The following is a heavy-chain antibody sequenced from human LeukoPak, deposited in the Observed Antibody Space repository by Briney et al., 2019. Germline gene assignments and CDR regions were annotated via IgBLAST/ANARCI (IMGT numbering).Heavy chain of an antibody. CDR1: GGSFSSNY. J-gene: IGHJ2*01. CDR3: ARLAGDSRNWYWHVDL. Sequence: SETLSLTCTVSGGSFSSNYWSWTRQPPGKGLEWIGYISYSGTTNYNPSLESRVTMSVDTSKNQFSLKLSSVTAADTAIYYCARLAGDSRNWYWHVDLWSRGKLVTVSS. V-gene: IGHV4-59*08. CDR2: ISYSGTT. D-gene: IGHD6-13*01.